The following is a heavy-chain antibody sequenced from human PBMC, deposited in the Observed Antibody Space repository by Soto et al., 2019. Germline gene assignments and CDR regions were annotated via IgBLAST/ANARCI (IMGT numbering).Heavy chain of an antibody. CDR1: GFTFSDYY. CDR3: ASERIVVVPAQDYYMDV. J-gene: IGHJ6*03. V-gene: IGHV3-11*01. D-gene: IGHD2-2*01. CDR2: ISSSGSTI. Sequence: QVQLVESGGGLVKPGGSLRLSCAASGFTFSDYYMSWIRQAPGKGLEWVSYISSSGSTIYYADSGKGRFTISRENAKNSLYLQMNRLKAEDTAVYYCASERIVVVPAQDYYMDVWGKGTTVTVSS.